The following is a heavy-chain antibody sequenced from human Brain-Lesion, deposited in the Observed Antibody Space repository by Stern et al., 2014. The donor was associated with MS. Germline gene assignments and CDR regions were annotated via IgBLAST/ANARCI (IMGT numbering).Heavy chain of an antibody. CDR2: IYHSGTT. Sequence: VQLVESGPGLVKPSQTLYLTCTVSGDSISSGSYYWSWIRQHPGKGLEWIGYIYHSGTTFYNPSLKSRVTISVDTSKNQFSLKLSSVTAADTAVYYCARAGMKLDYWGQGTLVTVSS. J-gene: IGHJ4*02. CDR1: GDSISSGSYY. CDR3: ARAGMKLDY. V-gene: IGHV4-31*03. D-gene: IGHD6-13*01.